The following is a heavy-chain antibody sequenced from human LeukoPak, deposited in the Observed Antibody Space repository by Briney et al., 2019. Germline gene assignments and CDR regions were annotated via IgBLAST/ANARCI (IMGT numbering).Heavy chain of an antibody. CDR3: ARISSGSYSTSIDY. D-gene: IGHD1-26*01. CDR1: GFSLSTSGMC. J-gene: IGHJ4*02. CDR2: IDWDDDK. Sequence: SGPTLVNPTQTLTLTCTFSGFSLSTSGMCVSWIRQPPGKALEWLARIDWDDDKYYSTSLKTRLTISKDTSKNQVVLTMTNMDPVDTATYYCARISSGSYSTSIDYWGQGTLVTVSS. V-gene: IGHV2-70*11.